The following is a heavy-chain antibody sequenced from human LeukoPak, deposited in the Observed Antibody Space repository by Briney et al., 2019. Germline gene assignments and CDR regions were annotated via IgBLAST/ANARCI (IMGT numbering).Heavy chain of an antibody. CDR1: GYSFADYW. CDR2: IDPSDSYT. J-gene: IGHJ4*02. Sequence: GESLKISCKGSGYSFADYWIGWVRQMPGKGLEWMGRIDPSDSYTNYSPSFQGHVTISADKSISTAYLQWSSLKASDTAMYYCATEAPFDYWGQGTLVTVSS. CDR3: ATEAPFDY. V-gene: IGHV5-10-1*01.